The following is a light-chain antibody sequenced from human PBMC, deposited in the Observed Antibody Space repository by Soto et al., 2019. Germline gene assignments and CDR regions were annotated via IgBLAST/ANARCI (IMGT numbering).Light chain of an antibody. CDR3: EQYGSSPPHT. J-gene: IGKJ2*01. CDR2: GAS. CDR1: QSVSSAY. Sequence: EMVLTQSPGTLSLSPGERATLSCRANQSVSSAYLAWYQQKPGQAPRLLISGASIRATGITERFSGSGSGTDVTLTVSRLEPEESAVYYCEQYGSSPPHTFGQGPKLEGK. V-gene: IGKV3-20*01.